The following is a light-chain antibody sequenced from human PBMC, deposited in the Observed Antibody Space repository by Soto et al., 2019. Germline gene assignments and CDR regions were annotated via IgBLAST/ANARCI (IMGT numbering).Light chain of an antibody. Sequence: VLTQPLSVSEAPRQGVTMSCSGNSSNIGNNGVSWYQQLPGKAPKLLIHYDDMLPSGVSDRFSGSKSGTSATLAISGLQSEDESNYSSAAGVDSLGGHDVGTGTMVT. CDR3: AAGVDSLGGHD. CDR1: SSNIGNNG. J-gene: IGLJ1*01. CDR2: YDD. V-gene: IGLV1-36*01.